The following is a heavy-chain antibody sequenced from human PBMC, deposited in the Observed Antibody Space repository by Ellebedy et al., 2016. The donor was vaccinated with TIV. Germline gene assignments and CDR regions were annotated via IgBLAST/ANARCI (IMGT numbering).Heavy chain of an antibody. CDR2: IYYSGNT. J-gene: IGHJ4*02. D-gene: IGHD3-22*01. V-gene: IGHV4-59*08. CDR1: GGSISPYY. Sequence: MPGGSLRLSCTVSGGSISPYYWSWIRQTPGKGLEWIGYIYYSGNTNYNPSLKSRVTISVDTSKSQFSLKLSSVTVADTAVYYCARGSASGYPAMFDYWGQGTLVTVSS. CDR3: ARGSASGYPAMFDY.